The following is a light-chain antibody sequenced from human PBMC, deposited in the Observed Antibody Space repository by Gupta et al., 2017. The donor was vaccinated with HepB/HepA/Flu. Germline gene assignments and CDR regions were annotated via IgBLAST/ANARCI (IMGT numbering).Light chain of an antibody. CDR1: QNIRTY. CDR3: QQRDSTPRT. CDR2: AAS. Sequence: DIQMTQSPSSLSASVGDRVTITCRASQNIRTYLNWYQQKPAKAPKLLISAASSLQSGVPSRFSGSGSETDFTLTISRLQPEDFATYYCQQRDSTPRTFGQGTKVEIK. V-gene: IGKV1-39*01. J-gene: IGKJ1*01.